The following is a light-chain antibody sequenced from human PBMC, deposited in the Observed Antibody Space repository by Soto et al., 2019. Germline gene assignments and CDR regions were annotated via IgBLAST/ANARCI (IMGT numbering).Light chain of an antibody. Sequence: QSALTQPPSASGSPGQSGTISCTGTSSDVGGYNYVSWYQQHPGKGPKLMIYEVSKRPSGVPDRFSGSKSGNTASLTVSGLQAEDEADYYCSSYAGSKTLFGGGTKLTVL. CDR2: EVS. CDR3: SSYAGSKTL. V-gene: IGLV2-8*01. J-gene: IGLJ2*01. CDR1: SSDVGGYNY.